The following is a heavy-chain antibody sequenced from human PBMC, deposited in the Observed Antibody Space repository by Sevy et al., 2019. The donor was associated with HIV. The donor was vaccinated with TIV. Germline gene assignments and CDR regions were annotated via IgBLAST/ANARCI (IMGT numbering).Heavy chain of an antibody. V-gene: IGHV3-30*18. J-gene: IGHJ4*02. D-gene: IGHD4-17*01. CDR1: GFTFSSYG. Sequence: GGSLRLSCTASGFTFSSYGMHWVRQAPGKGLEWVAVISFDGTNKYYADSVKGQFTISRDNSKNTLYLQMNSLRAEDTAVYYCAKDLPPGGYGASDYWGQGTLVTVSS. CDR3: AKDLPPGGYGASDY. CDR2: ISFDGTNK.